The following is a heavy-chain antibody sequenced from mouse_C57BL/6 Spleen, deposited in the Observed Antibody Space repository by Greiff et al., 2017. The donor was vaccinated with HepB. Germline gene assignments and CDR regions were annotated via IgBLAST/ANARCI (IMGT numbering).Heavy chain of an antibody. CDR2: IYPGDGDT. J-gene: IGHJ2*01. Sequence: VQLQQSGPELVKPGASVKISCKASGYAFSSSWMNWVKQRPGKGLEWIGRIYPGDGDTNYNGKFKGKATLTADKSSSTAYMQLSSLTSEDSAVYFCARGPTVVATNYFDYWGQGTTLTVSS. CDR3: ARGPTVVATNYFDY. V-gene: IGHV1-82*01. D-gene: IGHD1-1*01. CDR1: GYAFSSSW.